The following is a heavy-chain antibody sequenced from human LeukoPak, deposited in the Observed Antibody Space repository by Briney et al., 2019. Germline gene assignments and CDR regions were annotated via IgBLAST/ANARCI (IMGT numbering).Heavy chain of an antibody. D-gene: IGHD6-6*01. CDR2: IYYSGST. CDR3: ARAKTLVPPDY. J-gene: IGHJ4*02. CDR1: GGSISSYY. Sequence: SETLSLTCTVXGGSISSYYWSWIRQPPGKGLEWIGYIYYSGSTNYNPSLKSRVTISVDTSKNQFSLRLSSVTAADTAVYYCARAKTLVPPDYWGQGTLVTVSS. V-gene: IGHV4-59*01.